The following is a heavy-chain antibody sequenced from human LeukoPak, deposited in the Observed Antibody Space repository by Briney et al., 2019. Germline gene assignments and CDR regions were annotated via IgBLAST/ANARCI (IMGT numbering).Heavy chain of an antibody. CDR2: IYYSGST. CDR3: ARGEWEQWGPYYYYYYMDV. CDR1: GGSISSYY. J-gene: IGHJ6*03. Sequence: SETLSLTCTVCGGSISSYYWSWIRQPPGKGLEWIGYIYYSGSTNYNPSLKSRVTISVDTSKNQFSLKLSSVTAADTAVYYCARGEWEQWGPYYYYYYMDVWGKGTTVTISS. V-gene: IGHV4-59*01. D-gene: IGHD1-26*01.